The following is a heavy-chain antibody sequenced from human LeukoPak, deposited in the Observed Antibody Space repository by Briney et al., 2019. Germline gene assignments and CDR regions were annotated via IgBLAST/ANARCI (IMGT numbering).Heavy chain of an antibody. CDR3: ARRPTGDLSYYFDY. D-gene: IGHD7-27*01. V-gene: IGHV4-39*01. CDR2: IYYSGST. J-gene: IGHJ4*02. Sequence: SETLSLTCTVSGGSISSSSYYWGWIRQPPGEGLEWIGSIYYSGSTYYNPSLKSRVTISVDTSKNQFSLKLSSVTAADTAVYYCARRPTGDLSYYFDYWGQGTLVTVSS. CDR1: GGSISSSSYY.